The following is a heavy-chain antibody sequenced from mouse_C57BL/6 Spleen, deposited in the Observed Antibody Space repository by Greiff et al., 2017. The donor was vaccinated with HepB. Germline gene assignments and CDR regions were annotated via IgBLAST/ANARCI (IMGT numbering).Heavy chain of an antibody. CDR3: AREGNGSRGNWYFDV. J-gene: IGHJ1*03. D-gene: IGHD1-1*01. CDR1: GFTFSDYG. CDR2: ISSGSSTI. V-gene: IGHV5-17*01. Sequence: EVQRVESGGGLVKPGGSLKLSCAASGFTFSDYGMHWVRQAPEKGLEWVAYISSGSSTIYYADTVKGRFTISRDNAKNTLFLQMTSLRSEDTAMYYCAREGNGSRGNWYFDVWGTGTTVTVSS.